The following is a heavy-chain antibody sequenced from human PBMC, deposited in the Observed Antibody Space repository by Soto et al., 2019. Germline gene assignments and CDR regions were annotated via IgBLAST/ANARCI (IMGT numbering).Heavy chain of an antibody. Sequence: GGSLRLSCAASGFTFSSYSINWVRQAPGKGLEWVSSISSSSSYIYYADSVKGRFTISRDNAKNSLYLQMNSLRAEDTAVYYCARDLPLGYCSSTSCIRGDYWGQGTLVTVSS. CDR1: GFTFSSYS. J-gene: IGHJ4*02. D-gene: IGHD2-2*01. CDR2: ISSSSSYI. V-gene: IGHV3-21*01. CDR3: ARDLPLGYCSSTSCIRGDY.